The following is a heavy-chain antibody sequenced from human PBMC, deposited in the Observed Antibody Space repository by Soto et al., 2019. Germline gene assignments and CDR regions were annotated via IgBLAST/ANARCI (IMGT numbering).Heavy chain of an antibody. CDR1: GYTFTSYG. J-gene: IGHJ6*02. Sequence: QVQLVQSGAEVKKPGASVKVSCKASGYTFTSYGISWVRQAPGQGLEWMGWISAYNGNTNYAQKLQGRVAMTTDTSTSTAYMELRSLRSDDTAVYYCAREVDTAMVTEYYYYGMDVWGQGTTVTVSS. D-gene: IGHD5-18*01. CDR2: ISAYNGNT. CDR3: AREVDTAMVTEYYYYGMDV. V-gene: IGHV1-18*01.